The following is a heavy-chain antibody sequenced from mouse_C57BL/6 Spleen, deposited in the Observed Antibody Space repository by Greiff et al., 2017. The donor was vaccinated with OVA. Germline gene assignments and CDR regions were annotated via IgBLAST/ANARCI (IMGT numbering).Heavy chain of an antibody. CDR3: ARYYYGSSPYAMDY. CDR2: IDPSDSYT. V-gene: IGHV1-50*01. CDR1: GYTFTSYW. D-gene: IGHD1-1*01. J-gene: IGHJ4*01. Sequence: QFQLQQPGAELVKPGASVKLSCKASGYTFTSYWMQWVKQRPGQGLEWIGEIDPSDSYTNYNQKFKGKATLTVDTSSSTAYMQLSSLTSEDSAVYYCARYYYGSSPYAMDYWGQGTSVTVSS.